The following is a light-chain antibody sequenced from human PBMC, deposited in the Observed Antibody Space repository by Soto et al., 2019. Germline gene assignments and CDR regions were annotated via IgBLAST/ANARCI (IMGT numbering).Light chain of an antibody. CDR1: SSNIGNNY. Sequence: QSVLTQPPSVSAAPGQKGTHSRPGKSSNIGNNYVSWYQQLPGTAPKLLIYDNNKRPSGIPDRFSGSKSGTSATLGITGLQTGDEADYYCGTWDSSLSAVVFGTGTKVTVL. CDR3: GTWDSSLSAVV. V-gene: IGLV1-51*01. CDR2: DNN. J-gene: IGLJ1*01.